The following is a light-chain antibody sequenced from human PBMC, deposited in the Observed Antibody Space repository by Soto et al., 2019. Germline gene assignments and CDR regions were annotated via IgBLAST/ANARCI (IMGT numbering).Light chain of an antibody. Sequence: QSALTQPASVSGSPRQSITISCTGTSSDVGGYNYVSWYQQHPGKAPKLMIYEVSNRPSGVSNRFSGSKSGNTASLTISGLQAEDEADYYCSSSTSRSVVVFGGGTKLTVL. CDR2: EVS. V-gene: IGLV2-14*01. CDR3: SSSTSRSVVV. J-gene: IGLJ2*01. CDR1: SSDVGGYNY.